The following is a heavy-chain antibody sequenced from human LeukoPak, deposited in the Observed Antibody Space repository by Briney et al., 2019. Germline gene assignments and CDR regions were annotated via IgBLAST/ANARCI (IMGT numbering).Heavy chain of an antibody. CDR1: GFTFSSYA. Sequence: GGSLRLSCAASGFTFSSYAMHWVRQAPGKGLEWVAVISYDGSNKYYADSVKGRFTISRDNSKNTLYLQMNSLRAEDTAMYYCARDLEYSYPEGFDYWGQGTLVTVSS. CDR2: ISYDGSNK. J-gene: IGHJ4*02. D-gene: IGHD5-18*01. V-gene: IGHV3-30*04. CDR3: ARDLEYSYPEGFDY.